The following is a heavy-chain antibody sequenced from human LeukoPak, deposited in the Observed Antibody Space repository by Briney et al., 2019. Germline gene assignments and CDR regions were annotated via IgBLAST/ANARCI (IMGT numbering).Heavy chain of an antibody. CDR2: ISSNGATT. Sequence: GGSLRLSCSASRFTFSSYAMHWVRQAPGKGLEYVSAISSNGATTYYADSVKGRFTISRDNSKNTLYLQMSSLRAEDTAVYYCAKGWYSGSPYYFDYWGQGTLVTVSS. V-gene: IGHV3-64D*09. D-gene: IGHD1-26*01. J-gene: IGHJ4*02. CDR3: AKGWYSGSPYYFDY. CDR1: RFTFSSYA.